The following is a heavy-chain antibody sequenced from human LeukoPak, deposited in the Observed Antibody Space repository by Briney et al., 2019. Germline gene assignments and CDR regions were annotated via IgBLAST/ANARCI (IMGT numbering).Heavy chain of an antibody. V-gene: IGHV3-23*01. CDR2: ISGSGVST. D-gene: IGHD1-26*01. J-gene: IGHJ4*02. CDR1: GFTFSSYA. Sequence: GGSLRLSCAASGFTFSSYAMSWVRQGPGMGLEWVSSISGSGVSTKYADFVKGRFTISRDNSKNTLYLQMNSLTAEDTAVYFCAKPHHSLVRATSSPYSGFDSWGQGALVTVSS. CDR3: AKPHHSLVRATSSPYSGFDS.